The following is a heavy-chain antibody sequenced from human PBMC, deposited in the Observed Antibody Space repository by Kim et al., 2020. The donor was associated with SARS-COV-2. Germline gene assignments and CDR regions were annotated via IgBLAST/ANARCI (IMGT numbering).Heavy chain of an antibody. V-gene: IGHV3-15*01. CDR1: GFTFSNTG. CDR3: TTYAYGGKGF. CDR2: IRSKSDGGTT. Sequence: GGSLRLSCAASGFTFSNTGMSWVRQAPGKGLEWVGVIRSKSDGGTTEYAAPGKGRFTIPRDDSKNTLYLQMNSLETEDTAVYYCTTYAYGGKGFWGQGTLVTVSS. D-gene: IGHD4-17*01. J-gene: IGHJ4*02.